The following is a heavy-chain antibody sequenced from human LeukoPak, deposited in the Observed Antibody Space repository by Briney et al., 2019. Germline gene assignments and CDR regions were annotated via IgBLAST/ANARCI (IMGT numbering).Heavy chain of an antibody. CDR3: ATSYYDILTGHNAFDI. CDR2: GDYSGGT. J-gene: IGHJ3*02. V-gene: IGHV4-38-2*01. Sequence: GSLRLSCAASGFTFSDYYMSWIRQPPGKGLEWIASGDYSGGTYYNPSLKSRVTISVDTSKNQFSLKLNSVTAADTAVYYCATSYYDILTGHNAFDIWGQGTMVTVSS. D-gene: IGHD3-9*01. CDR1: GFTFSDYY.